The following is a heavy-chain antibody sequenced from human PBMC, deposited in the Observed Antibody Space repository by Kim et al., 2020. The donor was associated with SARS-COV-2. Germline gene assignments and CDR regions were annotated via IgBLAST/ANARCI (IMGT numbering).Heavy chain of an antibody. CDR3: ARGSPYDILTGGLDY. V-gene: IGHV4-31*03. CDR2: IYYSGST. J-gene: IGHJ4*02. D-gene: IGHD3-9*01. Sequence: SETLSLTCTVSGGSISSGGYYWSWIRQHPGKGLEWIGYIYYSGSTYYNPSLKSRVTISVDTSKNQFSLKLSSVTAADTAVYYCARGSPYDILTGGLDYWGQGTLVPVSS. CDR1: GGSISSGGYY.